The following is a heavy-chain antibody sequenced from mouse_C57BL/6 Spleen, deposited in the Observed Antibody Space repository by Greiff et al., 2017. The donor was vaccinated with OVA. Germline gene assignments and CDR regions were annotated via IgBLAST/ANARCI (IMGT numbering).Heavy chain of an antibody. V-gene: IGHV2-9-1*01. J-gene: IGHJ2*01. CDR3: AREGDYYGSSYDYFDY. CDR1: GFSLTSYA. D-gene: IGHD1-1*01. Sequence: VMLVESGPGLVAPSQSLSITCTVSGFSLTSYAISWVRQPPGKGLEWLGVIWTGGGTNYNSALKSRLSISKDNSKSQVFLKMNSLQTDDTARYYCAREGDYYGSSYDYFDYWGQGTTLTVSS. CDR2: IWTGGGT.